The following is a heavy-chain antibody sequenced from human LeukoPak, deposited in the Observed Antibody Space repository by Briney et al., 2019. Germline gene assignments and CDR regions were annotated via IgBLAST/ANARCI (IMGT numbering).Heavy chain of an antibody. D-gene: IGHD5-12*01. Sequence: GGSLRLSCAASGFTFDDYGMSWVRQAPGKGLEWVSGINWNGGSTGYADSVKGRFTISRDNAKNSLYLQMNSLRAEDTALYYCARLAFSGYDSNYYYYMDVWGKGTTVTVSS. CDR1: GFTFDDYG. CDR2: INWNGGST. J-gene: IGHJ6*03. V-gene: IGHV3-20*04. CDR3: ARLAFSGYDSNYYYYMDV.